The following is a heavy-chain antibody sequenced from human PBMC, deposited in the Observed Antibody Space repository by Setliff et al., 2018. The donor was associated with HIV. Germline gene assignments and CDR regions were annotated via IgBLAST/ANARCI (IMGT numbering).Heavy chain of an antibody. V-gene: IGHV1-69*10. CDR2: TNPQSDIA. CDR3: VRVGPWYYARSGYLASWDY. J-gene: IGHJ4*02. CDR1: GFTFNHYA. Sequence: ASVKVSCRASGFTFNHYALSWVRQAPGQRPEWMGGTNPQSDIANYAQRLQGRVTITADHSTTTTYMELTSLRADDTAVYYCVRVGPWYYARSGYLASWDYWGQGTLVTVSS. D-gene: IGHD3-22*01.